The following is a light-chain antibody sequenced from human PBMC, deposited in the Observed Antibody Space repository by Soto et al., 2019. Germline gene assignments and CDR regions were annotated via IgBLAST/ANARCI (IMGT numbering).Light chain of an antibody. Sequence: PGESATLSCRARQTVSRSYFVWYQQKPGQAPRLLIYGASARAPGIPDRFSGTGSGTESTLTISRLEPEDFAVYFCQHFDSSPTFGGGTKVEIK. CDR1: QTVSRSY. CDR2: GAS. CDR3: QHFDSSPT. J-gene: IGKJ4*01. V-gene: IGKV3-20*01.